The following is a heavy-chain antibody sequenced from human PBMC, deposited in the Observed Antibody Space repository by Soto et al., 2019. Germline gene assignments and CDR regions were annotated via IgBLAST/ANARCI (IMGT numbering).Heavy chain of an antibody. J-gene: IGHJ2*01. CDR1: VRTFSGYY. CDR3: ATGIDYGDYRYLDL. Sequence: SYRQCNTCAVGVRTFSGYYWSRIRQPTGKGLEWIGAINHSGSTHYNPSLKSRVTISVDTSKNQFSLKLSSVTAADTAVYYCATGIDYGDYRYLDLWGRGTLVTVS. CDR2: INHSGST. D-gene: IGHD4-17*01. V-gene: IGHV4-34*08.